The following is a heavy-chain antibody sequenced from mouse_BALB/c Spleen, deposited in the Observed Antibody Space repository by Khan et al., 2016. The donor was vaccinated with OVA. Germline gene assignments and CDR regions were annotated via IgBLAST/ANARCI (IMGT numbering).Heavy chain of an antibody. V-gene: IGHV1S132*01. CDR1: GYTFTSYW. CDR2: IFPGTGTT. Sequence: QVQLKQSGAELVKPGASVKLSCKTSGYTFTSYWIQWVKQRPGQGLGWIGEIFPGTGTTYYNENFKGKATLTIDTSSGTAYMQLSSLTSEDSAVYFCARGYFGNYDFAYWGQGTLFTISA. J-gene: IGHJ3*01. CDR3: ARGYFGNYDFAY. D-gene: IGHD2-1*01.